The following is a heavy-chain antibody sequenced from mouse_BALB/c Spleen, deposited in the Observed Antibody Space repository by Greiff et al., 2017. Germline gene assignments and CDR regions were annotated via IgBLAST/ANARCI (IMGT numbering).Heavy chain of an antibody. CDR2: IYPGSGNT. D-gene: IGHD1-1*01. CDR3: AMDNYYGSRNYAMDY. Sequence: QVQLQQSGAELARPGASVKLSCKASGYTFTDYYINWVKQRTGQGLEWIGEIYPGSGNTYHNEKFKGKATLTADKSSSTAYMQLSSLTSEDSAVYFCAMDNYYGSRNYAMDYWGQGTSVTVSS. J-gene: IGHJ4*01. CDR1: GYTFTDYY. V-gene: IGHV1-77*01.